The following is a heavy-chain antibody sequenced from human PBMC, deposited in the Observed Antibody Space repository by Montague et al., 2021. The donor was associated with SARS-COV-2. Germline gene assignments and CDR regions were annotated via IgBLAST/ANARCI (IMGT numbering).Heavy chain of an antibody. V-gene: IGHV4-59*01. CDR3: ARVARYCTNGVCQTYYYYGLDV. J-gene: IGHJ6*02. CDR2: MYYSGST. D-gene: IGHD2-8*01. Sequence: SETLSLTCIVSGGSTNYYYWSWIRQSPGKGLEWIGYMYYSGSTNYNPSPKSRVTMSIDRSKNQFSLKLRSVTAADTAVYYCARVARYCTNGVCQTYYYYGLDVWGQGTTVTVSS. CDR1: GGSTNYYY.